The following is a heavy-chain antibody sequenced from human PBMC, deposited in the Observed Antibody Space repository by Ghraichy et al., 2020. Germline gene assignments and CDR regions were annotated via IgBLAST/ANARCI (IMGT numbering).Heavy chain of an antibody. CDR1: GGSISSYY. Sequence: SETLSLTCTVSGGSISSYYWSWIRQPPGKGLEWIGYIYYSGSTNYNPSLKSRVTISVDTSKNQFSLKLSSVTAADTAVYYCARARVNWFDPWGQGTLVTVSS. V-gene: IGHV4-59*01. J-gene: IGHJ5*02. CDR3: ARARVNWFDP. CDR2: IYYSGST.